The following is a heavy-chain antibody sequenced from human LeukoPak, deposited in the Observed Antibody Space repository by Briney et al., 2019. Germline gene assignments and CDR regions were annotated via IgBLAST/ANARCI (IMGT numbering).Heavy chain of an antibody. J-gene: IGHJ3*02. CDR3: ARAKQHRSYFDWLLPRGAFDI. CDR2: IYYSGST. Sequence: PSETLSLTCTVSGGSISSYYWSWIRQPPGKGLEWIGYIYYSGSTNYNPSLKSRVTISVDTSKNQFFLKLSSVTAADTAVYYCARAKQHRSYFDWLLPRGAFDIWGQGTMVTVSS. D-gene: IGHD3-9*01. V-gene: IGHV4-59*01. CDR1: GGSISSYY.